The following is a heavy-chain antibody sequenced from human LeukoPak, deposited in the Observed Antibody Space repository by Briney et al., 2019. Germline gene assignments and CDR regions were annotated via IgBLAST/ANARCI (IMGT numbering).Heavy chain of an antibody. J-gene: IGHJ3*02. CDR2: IIPIFGTA. D-gene: IGHD6-6*01. V-gene: IGHV1-69*05. CDR1: GGTFSRYA. CDR3: ARDALEYSSSFDAFDI. Sequence: GASVKVSCKASGGTFSRYAISWVRQAPGQGLEWMGGIIPIFGTANYAQKFQGRVTITTDESTSTAYMELSSLRSEDTAVYYCARDALEYSSSFDAFDIWGQGTMVTVSS.